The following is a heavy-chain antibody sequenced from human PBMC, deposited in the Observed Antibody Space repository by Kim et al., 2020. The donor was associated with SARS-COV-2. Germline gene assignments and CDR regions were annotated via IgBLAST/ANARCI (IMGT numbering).Heavy chain of an antibody. CDR2: ISGSGGST. Sequence: GGSLRLSCAASGFTFSSYAMSWVRQAPGKGLEWVSAISGSGGSTYYADSVKGRFTISRDNSKNTLYLQMNSLRAEDTAVYYCAKAPDGSYSYRTEYDYWGQGTLVTVSS. J-gene: IGHJ4*02. CDR1: GFTFSSYA. CDR3: AKAPDGSYSYRTEYDY. V-gene: IGHV3-23*01. D-gene: IGHD1-26*01.